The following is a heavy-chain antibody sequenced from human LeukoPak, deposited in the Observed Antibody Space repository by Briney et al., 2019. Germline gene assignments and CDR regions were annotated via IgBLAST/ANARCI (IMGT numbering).Heavy chain of an antibody. CDR1: GFTFGTSW. D-gene: IGHD6-13*01. J-gene: IGHJ4*02. CDR2: IKPDGSEN. Sequence: GGSLRLSCGASGFTFGTSWMTWVRQAPGKGLEWVANIKPDGSENDYVDSVKGRFTISRNNAKNSLYLQMNSLRAEDTAVYYCAKIVQYTAATGTGLESWGQGSLVTVSP. CDR3: AKIVQYTAATGTGLES. V-gene: IGHV3-7*01.